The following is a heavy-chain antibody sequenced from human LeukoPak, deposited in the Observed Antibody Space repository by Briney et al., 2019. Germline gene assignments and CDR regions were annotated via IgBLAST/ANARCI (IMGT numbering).Heavy chain of an antibody. CDR2: IYTSGST. V-gene: IGHV4-61*02. CDR3: ARDIVVVPAAINYFDY. CDR1: GGSISSGSYY. Sequence: SETLSLTCTVSGGSISSGSYYWSWLRQPAGKGLEWIGRIYTSGSTNYNPSLKSRVTLSVDTSKNQFSLKLSSVTAADTAVYYCARDIVVVPAAINYFDYWGQGTLVTVSS. J-gene: IGHJ4*02. D-gene: IGHD2-2*01.